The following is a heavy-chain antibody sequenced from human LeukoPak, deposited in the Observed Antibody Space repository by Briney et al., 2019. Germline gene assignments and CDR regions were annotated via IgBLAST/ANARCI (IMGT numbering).Heavy chain of an antibody. CDR2: IYYSGST. Sequence: PSETLSLTCAVSGGSISSSSYYWGWIRQPPGKGLEWIGSIYYSGSTYYNPSLKSRVTISVDTSKNQFSLKLSSVTAADTSVYYCARHSLGNLFDHWGRGTLVTVSS. CDR3: ARHSLGNLFDH. CDR1: GGSISSSSYY. V-gene: IGHV4-39*01. D-gene: IGHD7-27*01. J-gene: IGHJ4*02.